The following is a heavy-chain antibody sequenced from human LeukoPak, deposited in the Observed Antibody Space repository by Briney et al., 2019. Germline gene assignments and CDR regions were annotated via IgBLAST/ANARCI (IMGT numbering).Heavy chain of an antibody. V-gene: IGHV3-74*01. CDR2: INSDGSST. CDR1: GFTFSSYW. J-gene: IGHJ6*04. D-gene: IGHD3-10*02. CDR3: AELGITMIGGV. Sequence: GSLRLSCAASGFTFSSYWMHWVRQAPGKGLVWASRINSDGSSTSYADSVKGRFTISRDNAKNTLYLQMNSLRAEDTAVYYCAELGITMIGGVWGKGTTVTISS.